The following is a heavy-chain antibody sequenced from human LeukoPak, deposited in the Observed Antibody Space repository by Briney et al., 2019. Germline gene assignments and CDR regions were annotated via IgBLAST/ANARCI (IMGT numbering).Heavy chain of an antibody. J-gene: IGHJ3*02. V-gene: IGHV1-2*04. CDR2: INPNSGGT. CDR3: ARDRTVTITIETQDAFDI. D-gene: IGHD3-10*01. CDR1: GYTFTGYY. Sequence: ASVKVSCKASGYTFTGYYMHWVRQAPGQGLEWMGWINPNSGGTNYAQKFQGWVTMTRDTSISTAYMELSRLRSDDTAVYYCARDRTVTITIETQDAFDIWGQGTMVTVSS.